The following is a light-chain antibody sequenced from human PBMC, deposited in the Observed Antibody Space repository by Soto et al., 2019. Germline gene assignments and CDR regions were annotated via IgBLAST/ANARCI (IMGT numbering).Light chain of an antibody. V-gene: IGLV1-40*01. CDR3: QSYDSSRVV. Sequence: QSVLTQPPSVSGAPGQRVTISCTGNSSNIGAGYDVHWYQQFPGAAPKVLIHGNTNRPAGVPDRFSGSKSGTSASLAITGLQAEDEADYYCQSYDSSRVVFGGGTKLTVL. J-gene: IGLJ2*01. CDR1: SSNIGAGYD. CDR2: GNT.